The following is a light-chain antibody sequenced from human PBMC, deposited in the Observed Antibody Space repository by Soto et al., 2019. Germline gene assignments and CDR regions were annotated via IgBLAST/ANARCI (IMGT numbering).Light chain of an antibody. CDR1: SSDVGNYKY. Sequence: QSALTQPPSASGSPGQSVTISCTGTSSDVGNYKYVSCYQQHPGKAPKLMIYEVSERPSGVPDRFSGSKSGNTASLTVSGLQAEDDADYYCSSYAGSNNVLFGGGTKLTVL. CDR3: SSYAGSNNVL. CDR2: EVS. V-gene: IGLV2-8*01. J-gene: IGLJ2*01.